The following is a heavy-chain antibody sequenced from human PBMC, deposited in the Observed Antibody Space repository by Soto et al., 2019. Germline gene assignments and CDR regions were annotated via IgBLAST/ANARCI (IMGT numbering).Heavy chain of an antibody. V-gene: IGHV3-21*04. J-gene: IGHJ6*02. D-gene: IGHD6-13*01. CDR3: AKDSSSWYYYYGMDV. CDR2: ISGTSVYI. CDR1: GFTFSNYN. Sequence: GSLRLSCVASGFTFSNYNMNWVRQAPGEGLEWVSHISGTSVYIHYADSVKGRFTISRDNSKNTLYLQMNSLRAEDTAVYYCAKDSSSWYYYYGMDVWGQGTTVTVSS.